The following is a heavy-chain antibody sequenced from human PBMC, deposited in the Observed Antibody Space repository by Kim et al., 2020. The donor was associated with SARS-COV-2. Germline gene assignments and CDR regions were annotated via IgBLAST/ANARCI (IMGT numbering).Heavy chain of an antibody. Sequence: YADAVKGRFTISRDNAKNPLYLQMNRLRAEDTAVYYCTRDRSNYGNYGMDVWGQGTTVTVSS. CDR3: TRDRSNYGNYGMDV. V-gene: IGHV3-74*01. D-gene: IGHD4-4*01. J-gene: IGHJ6*02.